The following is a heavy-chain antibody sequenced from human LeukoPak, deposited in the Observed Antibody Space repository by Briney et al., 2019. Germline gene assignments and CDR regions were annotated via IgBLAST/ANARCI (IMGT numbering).Heavy chain of an antibody. Sequence: ASVKVSCKASGYTFTSYYMHWVRQAPGQGLEWMGIINPSGGSTSYAQKFQGRVTMTRNTSISTAYMELSSLRSEDTAVYYCAREGIYGSGSYPSYYYMDVWGKGTTVTISS. D-gene: IGHD3-10*01. CDR3: AREGIYGSGSYPSYYYMDV. CDR2: INPSGGST. J-gene: IGHJ6*03. V-gene: IGHV1-46*01. CDR1: GYTFTSYY.